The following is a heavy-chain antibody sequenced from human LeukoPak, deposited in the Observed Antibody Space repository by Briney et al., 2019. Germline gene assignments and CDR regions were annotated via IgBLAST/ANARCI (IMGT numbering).Heavy chain of an antibody. Sequence: PGGSLRLSCAASGFTFSSYSMNWVRQAPGKGLEWVSSISSSSSYIYYADSVKGRFTISRDNAKNSLYLQMNSLRAEDTAVYYCARDNYPMYQPSKKTMAFGYWGQGTLVTVSS. D-gene: IGHD3-10*01. V-gene: IGHV3-21*01. CDR1: GFTFSSYS. J-gene: IGHJ4*02. CDR3: ARDNYPMYQPSKKTMAFGY. CDR2: ISSSSSYI.